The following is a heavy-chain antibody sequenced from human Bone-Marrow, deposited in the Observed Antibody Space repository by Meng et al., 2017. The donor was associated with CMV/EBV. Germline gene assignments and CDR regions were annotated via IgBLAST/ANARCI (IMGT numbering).Heavy chain of an antibody. Sequence: GESLKISCAASGFTFSNFAMHWVRQAPGKGLEWVSSISSSSSYIYYADSVKGRFTISRDNAKNSLYLQMNSLRAEDTAVYYCARVVWSGYFPPGAFDIWGQGTMVTVSS. CDR2: ISSSSSYI. D-gene: IGHD3-3*01. CDR3: ARVVWSGYFPPGAFDI. J-gene: IGHJ3*02. CDR1: GFTFSNFA. V-gene: IGHV3-21*04.